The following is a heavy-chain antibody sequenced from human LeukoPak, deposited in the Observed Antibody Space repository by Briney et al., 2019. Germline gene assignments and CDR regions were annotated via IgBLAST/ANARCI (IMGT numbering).Heavy chain of an antibody. CDR1: GFTFSSYS. D-gene: IGHD3-22*01. J-gene: IGHJ4*02. CDR3: AKSGYYDSSGYYD. Sequence: PGGSLRLSCAASGFTFSSYSMNWVRQAPGKGLEWVSYISSSSSTIYYADSVKGRFTISRDNAKNSLYLQMNSLRAEDTALYYCAKSGYYDSSGYYDWGQGTLVTVSS. CDR2: ISSSSSTI. V-gene: IGHV3-48*01.